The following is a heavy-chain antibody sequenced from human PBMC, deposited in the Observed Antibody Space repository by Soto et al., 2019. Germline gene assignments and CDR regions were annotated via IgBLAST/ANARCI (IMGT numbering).Heavy chain of an antibody. J-gene: IGHJ6*02. V-gene: IGHV4-39*01. CDR3: ARHKGYYYYYGMDV. CDR1: GGSISSSSYY. CDR2: IYYSGST. Sequence: SETLSLTCTVSGGSISSSSYYWGWIRQPPGKGLEWIGSIYYSGSTYYNPSLKSRVTISVDTSKNQFSLKLSSVTAADTAVYYCARHKGYYYYYGMDVWGQGTTLTVSS.